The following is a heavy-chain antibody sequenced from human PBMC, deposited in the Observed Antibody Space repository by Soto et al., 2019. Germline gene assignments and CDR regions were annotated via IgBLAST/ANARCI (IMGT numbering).Heavy chain of an antibody. CDR3: ARGYGDSPYNWFDP. CDR2: IYYSGST. J-gene: IGHJ5*02. D-gene: IGHD4-17*01. V-gene: IGHV4-31*03. Sequence: KPSETLSLTCTVSGGPISSGGYYWNWIRQHPGKGLEWIGYIYYSGSTYYNPSLESRLTISVDTSKNQFSLKLSSVTAADTAVYYCARGYGDSPYNWFDPWGQGTLVTVSS. CDR1: GGPISSGGYY.